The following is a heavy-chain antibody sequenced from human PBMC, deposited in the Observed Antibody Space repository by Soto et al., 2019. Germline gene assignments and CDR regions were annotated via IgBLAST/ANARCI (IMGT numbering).Heavy chain of an antibody. CDR2: IYDSGSS. CDR3: AREKGYISGPKNFDY. Sequence: KTSETLSLTCAVSGASISSGDYFWSWIRQSPGKGLEWIGYIYDSGSSYYNPSLKSRVTMSVDTSKNQFSLKLGSVTAADTAVYYCAREKGYISGPKNFDYWGQGTLVTVSS. J-gene: IGHJ4*02. CDR1: GASISSGDYF. D-gene: IGHD5-12*01. V-gene: IGHV4-30-4*01.